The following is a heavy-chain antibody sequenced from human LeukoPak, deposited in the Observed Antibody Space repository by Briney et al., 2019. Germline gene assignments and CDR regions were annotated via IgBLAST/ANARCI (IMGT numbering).Heavy chain of an antibody. CDR2: ISSSGSTI. Sequence: GGSLRLSCAASGFTCSDYYMSWIRQAPGKGLEWVSYISSSGSTIYYADSVKGRFTISRDNAKNSLYLQMNSLRAEDTAVYYCASIRFLEWLFIDYWGQGTLVTVSS. J-gene: IGHJ4*02. V-gene: IGHV3-11*01. CDR3: ASIRFLEWLFIDY. D-gene: IGHD3-3*01. CDR1: GFTCSDYY.